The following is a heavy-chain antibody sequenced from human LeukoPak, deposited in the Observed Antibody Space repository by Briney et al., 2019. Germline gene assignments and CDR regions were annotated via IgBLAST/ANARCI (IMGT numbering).Heavy chain of an antibody. V-gene: IGHV3-48*03. CDR2: ITGSGSTM. D-gene: IGHD3-16*01. CDR3: ARDAIMLGDYGMDV. Sequence: GGSLRLACAASGFTFSGYEMNWVRQAPGKGLEWVSYITGSGSTMYYADSVKGRFTISRDNARNSLYLQMNSLRAEDTAVYYCARDAIMLGDYGMDVWGQGTTVTVSS. CDR1: GFTFSGYE. J-gene: IGHJ6*02.